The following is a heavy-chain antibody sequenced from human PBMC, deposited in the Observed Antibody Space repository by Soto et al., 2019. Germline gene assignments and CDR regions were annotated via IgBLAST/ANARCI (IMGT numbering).Heavy chain of an antibody. CDR2: ISYDGSNK. D-gene: IGHD6-13*01. CDR1: GFTFSSYG. V-gene: IGHV3-30*03. J-gene: IGHJ4*02. CDR3: ARRYSSNWGVDY. Sequence: QVQLVESGGGVVQPGRSLRLSCAASGFTFSSYGMHWVRQAPGKGLEWVAVISYDGSNKYYADSVKGRFTISRDNSKNTLYLQMNSLRAEDTAVYYCARRYSSNWGVDYWGQGTLVTVSS.